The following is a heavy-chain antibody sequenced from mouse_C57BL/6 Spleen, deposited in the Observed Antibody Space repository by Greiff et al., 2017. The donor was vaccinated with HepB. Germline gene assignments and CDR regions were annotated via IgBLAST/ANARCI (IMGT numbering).Heavy chain of an antibody. V-gene: IGHV5-4*03. Sequence: DVMLVESGGGLVKPGGSLKLSCAASGFTFSSYAMSWVRQTPEKRLEWVATISDGGSYTYYPDNVKGRFTISRDNAKNNLYLQMSHLKSEDTAMYYCARANWPYYFDYWGQGTTLTVSS. D-gene: IGHD4-1*01. CDR2: ISDGGSYT. J-gene: IGHJ2*01. CDR3: ARANWPYYFDY. CDR1: GFTFSSYA.